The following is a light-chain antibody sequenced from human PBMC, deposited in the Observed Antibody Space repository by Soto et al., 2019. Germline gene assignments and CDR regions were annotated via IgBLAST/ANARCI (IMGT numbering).Light chain of an antibody. V-gene: IGLV1-40*01. Sequence: QSVLTQPPSVSGAPGQRVTISCTGSSSNIGAGYDVHWYQQLPGTAPKLLISGNSNRPSGVPDRFSGSKSGTSASLAITGLQAEDEADYYCQSYDSSLSGWVFGGGTHLTVL. CDR1: SSNIGAGYD. J-gene: IGLJ3*02. CDR3: QSYDSSLSGWV. CDR2: GNS.